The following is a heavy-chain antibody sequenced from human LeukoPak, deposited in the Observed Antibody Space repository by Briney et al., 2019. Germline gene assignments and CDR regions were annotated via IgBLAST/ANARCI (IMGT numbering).Heavy chain of an antibody. CDR1: GFTFSSYE. CDR2: ISSSGSTI. V-gene: IGHV3-48*03. CDR3: ARVPSTVTTDPDY. J-gene: IGHJ4*02. D-gene: IGHD4-17*01. Sequence: GGSLRLSCAASGFTFSSYEMNWVRQAPGKGLEWVSYISSSGSTIYYADSVKGRFTISRDNAKNSLYLQMNSLRAEDTAVYYCARVPSTVTTDPDYWGQGTLVAVSS.